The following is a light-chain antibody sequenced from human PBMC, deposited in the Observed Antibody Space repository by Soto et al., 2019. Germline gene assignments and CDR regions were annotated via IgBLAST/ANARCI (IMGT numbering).Light chain of an antibody. CDR2: GNT. V-gene: IGLV1-40*01. CDR1: SSNIGAGYD. Sequence: QAVVTQPPSVSGAPGQRVTISCTGNSSNIGAGYDVHWYQQLLGTAPKLLIYGNTNRPSGVPDRFSGSKSGTSASLAITGLQAEDEADYYCQSYDSSLSGAVFGGGTKLTVL. J-gene: IGLJ2*01. CDR3: QSYDSSLSGAV.